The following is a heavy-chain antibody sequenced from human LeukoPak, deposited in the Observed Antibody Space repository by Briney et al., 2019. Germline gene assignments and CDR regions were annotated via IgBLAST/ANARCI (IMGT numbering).Heavy chain of an antibody. CDR1: GGTFSSYA. D-gene: IGHD2-21*02. J-gene: IGHJ6*02. CDR2: IIPIFDIA. CDR3: ARDDKVVTAINYYYGMDV. V-gene: IGHV1-69*04. Sequence: GASVKVSCKASGGTFSSYAISWVRQAPGQGLEWMGRIIPIFDIADYAQKFQGRVTITADKSTSTAYKELSSLRSEDTAVYYCARDDKVVTAINYYYGMDVWGQGTTVTVSS.